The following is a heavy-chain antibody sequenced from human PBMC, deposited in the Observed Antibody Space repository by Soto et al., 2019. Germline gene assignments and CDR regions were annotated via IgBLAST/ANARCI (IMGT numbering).Heavy chain of an antibody. CDR3: ATDYFDSTGWDAFDM. CDR2: YDPADGAI. D-gene: IGHD3-22*01. CDR1: GHTLTEIS. Sequence: QVQLVQSGAEVKKPGASVKVSCKVFGHTLTEISIHWVRQAPGKGPEWMGGYDPADGAIHYAQKFQGRFIMTEDTSTDTVQMELRSLRSEDTAVYYCATDYFDSTGWDAFDMWGQGTMVIVSS. J-gene: IGHJ3*02. V-gene: IGHV1-24*01.